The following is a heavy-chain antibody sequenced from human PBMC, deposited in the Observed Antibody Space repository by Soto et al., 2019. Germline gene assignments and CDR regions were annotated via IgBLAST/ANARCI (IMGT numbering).Heavy chain of an antibody. CDR2: ISRSGGTI. CDR3: ARDLEQLVPVYYYYGMDV. V-gene: IGHV3-48*03. CDR1: GFTFSSYE. D-gene: IGHD6-6*01. J-gene: IGHJ6*02. Sequence: LRLSCAASGFTFSSYEMNWVRQAPGKGLEWVSHISRSGGTIYYADSVKGRFTISRDNAKNSLYLQMNSLRAEDTAVYYCARDLEQLVPVYYYYGMDVWGQGTTVTVSS.